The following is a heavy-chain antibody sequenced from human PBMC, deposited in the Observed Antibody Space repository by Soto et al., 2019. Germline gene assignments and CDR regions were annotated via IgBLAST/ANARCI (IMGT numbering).Heavy chain of an antibody. D-gene: IGHD2-21*02. J-gene: IGHJ5*02. CDR3: ARGGDTPDWYFSTGGERKVVWFDP. CDR2: INHSGST. CDR1: GGSFSGYY. V-gene: IGHV4-34*01. Sequence: SETLSLTCAVYGGSFSGYYWSWIRQPPGKGLEWIGEINHSGSTNYNPSLKSRVTISVDTSKNQFSLKLSSVTAADTAVYYCARGGDTPDWYFSTGGERKVVWFDPWGQGTLVTVSS.